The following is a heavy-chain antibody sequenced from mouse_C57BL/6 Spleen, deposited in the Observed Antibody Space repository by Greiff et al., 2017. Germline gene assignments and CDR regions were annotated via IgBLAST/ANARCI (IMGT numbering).Heavy chain of an antibody. CDR1: GFSFNTYA. J-gene: IGHJ4*01. V-gene: IGHV10-1*01. Sequence: EVQRVESGGGLVQPKGSLKLSCAASGFSFNTYAMNWVRQAPGKGLEWVARIRSKSNNYATYYADSVKDRLTISRDDSESMLYLQINNLKAEDTAMYYCVRPPFYYGYAMDYWGQGTSVTVSS. CDR3: VRPPFYYGYAMDY. CDR2: IRSKSNNYAT. D-gene: IGHD2-1*01.